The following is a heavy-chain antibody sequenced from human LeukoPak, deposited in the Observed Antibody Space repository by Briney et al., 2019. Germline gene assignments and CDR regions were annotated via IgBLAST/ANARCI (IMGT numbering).Heavy chain of an antibody. J-gene: IGHJ4*02. V-gene: IGHV4-38-2*01. Sequence: SETLSLTCAVSGYSIRSAYYWGWIRQPPGKGLEWIGSLHHRGTTYYNPSLRSRVTISVDMSKNHFSLKLTSVAAADTAVYHCPRMGESRSLDYFGQGILVIGSS. D-gene: IGHD2-21*01. CDR3: PRMGESRSLDY. CDR2: LHHRGTT. CDR1: GYSIRSAYY.